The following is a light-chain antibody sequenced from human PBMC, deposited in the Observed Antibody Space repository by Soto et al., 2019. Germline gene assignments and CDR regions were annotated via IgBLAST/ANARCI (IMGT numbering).Light chain of an antibody. CDR2: EAS. V-gene: IGKV3-11*01. CDR1: QSVNSY. CDR3: QQRSNWPLT. Sequence: EIVLTQSPATLSLSPGERATLSCRASQSVNSYLAWYQQKPGQAPRLLIYEASNRATGIPARFSGSGSGTDFTFTISSLEPEDFAVYYCQQRSNWPLTFGGGTKVEIK. J-gene: IGKJ4*01.